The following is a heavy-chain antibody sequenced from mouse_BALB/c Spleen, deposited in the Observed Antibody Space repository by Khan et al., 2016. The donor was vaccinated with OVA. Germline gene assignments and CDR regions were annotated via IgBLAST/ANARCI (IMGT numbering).Heavy chain of an antibody. V-gene: IGHV1-61*01. D-gene: IGHD2-2*01. CDR3: TRREKYGYDPSWFAY. J-gene: IGHJ3*01. CDR1: GYTFTSYW. CDR2: IDPSDSET. Sequence: QVQLQQSGAELVRPGASVKLSCKASGYTFTSYWMNWVKQRPGQGLEWIGMIDPSDSETHYNQMFKDKATLTVDKSSSTASMQLSSMTSEDSAVDYCTRREKYGYDPSWFAYWGQGTLVTVSA.